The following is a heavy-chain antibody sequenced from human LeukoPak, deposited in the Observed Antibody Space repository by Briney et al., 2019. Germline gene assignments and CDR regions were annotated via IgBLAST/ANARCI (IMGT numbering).Heavy chain of an antibody. Sequence: GGSLRLSCAASGFTFSSYWMHWVRQAPGKGLVWVSRINNDESHTTYADSVKGRFTISRDNAKNTLYLQMNSLRAEDTAVYYCAIRGYNYEFDYWGQGTLVTVSS. CDR3: AIRGYNYEFDY. J-gene: IGHJ4*02. D-gene: IGHD5-18*01. V-gene: IGHV3-74*01. CDR1: GFTFSSYW. CDR2: INNDESHT.